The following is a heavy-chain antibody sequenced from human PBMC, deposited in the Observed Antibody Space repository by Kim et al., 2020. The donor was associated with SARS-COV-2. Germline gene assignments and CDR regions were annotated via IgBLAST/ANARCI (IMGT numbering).Heavy chain of an antibody. CDR3: ARDWNWVIDV. D-gene: IGHD1-7*01. CDR1: GFTFTTYN. V-gene: IGHV3-48*02. J-gene: IGHJ5*02. CDR2: ISVTDAI. Sequence: GGSLRLSCAASGFTFTTYNMNWVRQAPGKGLEWVSYISVTDAIYYADSVKGRFTSSRDYAKNSLDLHMNSLRDEDTAVYYCARDWNWVIDVWGQGTLVTVSS.